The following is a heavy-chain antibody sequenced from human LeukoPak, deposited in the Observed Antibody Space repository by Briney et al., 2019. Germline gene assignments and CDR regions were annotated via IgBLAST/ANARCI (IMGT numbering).Heavy chain of an antibody. V-gene: IGHV3-23*01. Sequence: LPGGSLRLSCAASGFTFSSYAMSWVRQAPGKGLEWVSAISGSGGSTYYADSVKGRFTISRDNSKNTLYLQMNSLRAEDTAVYYCAKDIRYFDWLLPASFDYWGQGTLVTVSS. CDR3: AKDIRYFDWLLPASFDY. CDR2: ISGSGGST. CDR1: GFTFSSYA. J-gene: IGHJ4*02. D-gene: IGHD3-9*01.